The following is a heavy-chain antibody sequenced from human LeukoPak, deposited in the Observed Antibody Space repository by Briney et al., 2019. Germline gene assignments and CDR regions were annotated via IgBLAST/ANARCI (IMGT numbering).Heavy chain of an antibody. V-gene: IGHV1-2*02. CDR2: INPNSGGT. CDR3: ARAIAVVHY. D-gene: IGHD3-22*01. Sequence: ASVTVSFKGSGYTFTDYYIHWVRQAPGQGFEWMVWINPNSGGTNYAQKFQRRVTMTKDTSISTAYMELSSLRSDDTAVYFCARAIAVVHYWGQGTLVTVSS. J-gene: IGHJ4*02. CDR1: GYTFTDYY.